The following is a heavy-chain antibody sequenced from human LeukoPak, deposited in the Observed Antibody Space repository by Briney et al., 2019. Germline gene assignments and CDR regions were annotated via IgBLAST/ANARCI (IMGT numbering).Heavy chain of an antibody. CDR2: IIPIFGIA. Sequence: ASVKVSCKASGGTFSSYAISWVRPAPGQGLEWMGRIIPIFGIANYAQKFQGRVTITADKSTSTAYMELSSLRSEDTAVYYCARDRSPVEMATIGGWFDPWGQGTLVTVSS. CDR3: ARDRSPVEMATIGGWFDP. V-gene: IGHV1-69*04. J-gene: IGHJ5*02. CDR1: GGTFSSYA. D-gene: IGHD5-24*01.